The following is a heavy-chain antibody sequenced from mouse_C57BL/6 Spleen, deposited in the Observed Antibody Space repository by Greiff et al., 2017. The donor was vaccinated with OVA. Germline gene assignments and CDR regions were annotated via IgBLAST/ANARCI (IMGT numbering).Heavy chain of an antibody. Sequence: VQLQQPGAELVMPGASVKLSCKASGYTFTSYWMHWVKQRPGQGLEWIGEIDPSDSYTNYNQKFKGKSTLTVDKSSSTAYMQLSSLTSEDSAVYYCARSGDGYSFDYWGQGTTLTVSS. J-gene: IGHJ2*01. D-gene: IGHD2-3*01. CDR1: GYTFTSYW. V-gene: IGHV1-69*01. CDR3: ARSGDGYSFDY. CDR2: IDPSDSYT.